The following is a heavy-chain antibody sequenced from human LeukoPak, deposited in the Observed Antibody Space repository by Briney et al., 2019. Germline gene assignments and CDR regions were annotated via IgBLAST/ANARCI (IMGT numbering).Heavy chain of an antibody. J-gene: IGHJ6*03. CDR3: ARHPYYGSGRPYMDV. V-gene: IGHV5-51*01. Sequence: ESLKISSKGSGYRPTSSWTGWVRHMPRKSLEWRAIIYPGDSATRYSPSFQGQATISADKSITTAYLQWTSRKASDPAMYYFARHPYYGSGRPYMDVWGKGTTVTISS. CDR2: IYPGDSAT. CDR1: GYRPTSSW. D-gene: IGHD3-10*01.